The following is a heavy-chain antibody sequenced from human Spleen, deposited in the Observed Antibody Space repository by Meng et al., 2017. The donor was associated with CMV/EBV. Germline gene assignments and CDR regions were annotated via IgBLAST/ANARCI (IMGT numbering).Heavy chain of an antibody. D-gene: IGHD2-2*01. J-gene: IGHJ4*02. CDR2: INDARGRS. CDR3: GGGQGEGTTRYFDY. CDR1: ALTCSTHA. Sequence: ALTCSTHALSTGRQPPGGRLEGLTGINDARGRSYNADSVKGRFPISRDNYTNTMYLQKGSLGDDDMAVYYCGGGQGEGTTRYFDYWGQGTLVTVSS. V-gene: IGHV3-64*02.